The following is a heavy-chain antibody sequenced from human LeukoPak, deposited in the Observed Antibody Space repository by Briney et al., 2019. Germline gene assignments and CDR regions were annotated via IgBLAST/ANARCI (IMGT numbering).Heavy chain of an antibody. CDR3: ARNPGVGSSWYRLHY. CDR2: ISYDGSNK. Sequence: GGSLRLSCAASGFTFGSYAMHWVRQAPGKGLEWVAVISYDGSNKYYADSVKGRFTISRDNSKSTLYLQMNSLRVDDTAVYYCARNPGVGSSWYRLHYWGQGTLVTVSS. V-gene: IGHV3-30-3*01. J-gene: IGHJ4*02. CDR1: GFTFGSYA. D-gene: IGHD6-13*01.